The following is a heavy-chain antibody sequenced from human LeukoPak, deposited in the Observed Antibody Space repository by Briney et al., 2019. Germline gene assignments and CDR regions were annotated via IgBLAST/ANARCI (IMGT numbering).Heavy chain of an antibody. J-gene: IGHJ4*02. D-gene: IGHD6-13*01. Sequence: SVKVSCKASGGTFSSYAISWVRRAPGQGLEWMGRIIPILGIANYAQKFQGRVTITADKSTSTAYMELSSLRSEDTAVYYCARGSPGIAVDYWGQGTLVTVSS. CDR3: ARGSPGIAVDY. CDR1: GGTFSSYA. V-gene: IGHV1-69*04. CDR2: IIPILGIA.